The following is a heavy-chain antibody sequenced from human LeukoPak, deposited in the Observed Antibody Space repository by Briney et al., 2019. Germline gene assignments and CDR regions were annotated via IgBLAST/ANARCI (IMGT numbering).Heavy chain of an antibody. CDR3: AKDRGSGWYPTAYYFDY. Sequence: QPGGSLRLSCAASGFTFSSYAMSWVRQAPGKGLEWVSAISGSGGSTYYADSVKGRFTISRDNSKNTLYLKMNSLRAEDTDVYYCAKDRGSGWYPTAYYFDYWGQGTLVTVSS. V-gene: IGHV3-23*01. D-gene: IGHD6-19*01. CDR2: ISGSGGST. J-gene: IGHJ4*02. CDR1: GFTFSSYA.